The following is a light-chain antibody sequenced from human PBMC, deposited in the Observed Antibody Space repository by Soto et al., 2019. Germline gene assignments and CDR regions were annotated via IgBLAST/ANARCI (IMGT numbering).Light chain of an antibody. CDR3: QQYYSYWT. CDR2: DAS. V-gene: IGKV1-9*01. CDR1: QDISNY. J-gene: IGKJ1*01. Sequence: DIQLTQSPSFLSASVGDRVTITCRASQDISNYLAWYQQKPGKAPKLLIFDASTLENGVPARFSGSRSGPEFSLTISSLQPDDFATYYCQQYYSYWTFGQGTKVDIK.